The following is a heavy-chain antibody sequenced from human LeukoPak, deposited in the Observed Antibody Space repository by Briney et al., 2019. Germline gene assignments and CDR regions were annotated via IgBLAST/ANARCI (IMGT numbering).Heavy chain of an antibody. CDR3: ARDPYGDYVFDY. V-gene: IGHV3-23*01. J-gene: IGHJ4*02. CDR2: ISVSGFST. CDR1: GFTFSSYA. D-gene: IGHD4-17*01. Sequence: GGSLGLSCAASGFTFSSYAMRWVRQAPGKGLGWVSGISVSGFSTYYADSVKGRFTISRDNSKNTLYLQMNSLRAEDTALYYCARDPYGDYVFDYWGQGTLVTVSS.